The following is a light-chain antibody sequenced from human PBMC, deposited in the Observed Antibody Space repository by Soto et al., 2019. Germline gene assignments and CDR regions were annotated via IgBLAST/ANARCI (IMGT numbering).Light chain of an antibody. V-gene: IGKV3-20*01. Sequence: EIVLTQSPGTLSLSPGERATLSCRASQSVSSSYLAWYQQKPGQAPRLLIYGASSRATGIPARFSGSGSGTDFTLTISRLEPEDFVVYYCQQYGSSPTFGQGTRLEIK. J-gene: IGKJ5*01. CDR1: QSVSSSY. CDR3: QQYGSSPT. CDR2: GAS.